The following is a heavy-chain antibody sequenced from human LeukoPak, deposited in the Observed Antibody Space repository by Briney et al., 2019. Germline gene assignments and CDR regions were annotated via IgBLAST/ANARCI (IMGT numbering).Heavy chain of an antibody. CDR1: GGSFSGYY. CDR2: INHRGSS. J-gene: IGHJ4*02. V-gene: IGHV4-34*01. Sequence: PSETLSLTCTAYGGSFSGYYWTWIRQPLGKGLEWIGEINHRGSSKYNPSLKSRVTISVDTSKNEFSLKLSSVTAADTAVYYCTREGYDILTGDYIVDWGQGTLATVSS. CDR3: TREGYDILTGDYIVD. D-gene: IGHD3-9*01.